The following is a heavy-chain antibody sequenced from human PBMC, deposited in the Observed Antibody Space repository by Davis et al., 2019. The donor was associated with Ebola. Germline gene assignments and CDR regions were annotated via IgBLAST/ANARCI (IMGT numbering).Heavy chain of an antibody. V-gene: IGHV3-33*05. J-gene: IGHJ4*02. CDR2: VSYDGSET. Sequence: GGSLRLSCEASTASGFTFRNYGVHFVRQAPGKGLEWVALVSYDGSETSYADSVKGRFTMSRDDSKNTAYLQMNSLKTEDTAVYYCTSASGSYDYWGQGTLVTVSS. CDR3: TSASGSYDY. CDR1: GFTFRNYG. D-gene: IGHD1-26*01.